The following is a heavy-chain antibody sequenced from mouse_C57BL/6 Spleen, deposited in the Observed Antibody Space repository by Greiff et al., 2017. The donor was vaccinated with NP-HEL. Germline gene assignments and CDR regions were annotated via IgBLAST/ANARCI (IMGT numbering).Heavy chain of an antibody. CDR3: AREGGTMITTRGYYFDY. CDR1: GFTFSSYA. CDR2: ISDGGSYT. V-gene: IGHV5-4*01. D-gene: IGHD2-4*01. J-gene: IGHJ2*01. Sequence: EVQLVESGGGLVKPGGSLKLSCAASGFTFSSYAMSWVRQTPEKRLEWVATISDGGSYTYYPDNVKGRFTISRDNAKNNLYLQMRHLKSEDTAMYYCAREGGTMITTRGYYFDYWGQGTTLTVSS.